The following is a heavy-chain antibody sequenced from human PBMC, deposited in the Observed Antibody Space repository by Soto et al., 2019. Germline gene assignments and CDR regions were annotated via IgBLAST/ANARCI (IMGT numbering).Heavy chain of an antibody. D-gene: IGHD5-12*01. CDR3: ARRNLVATSPYDY. J-gene: IGHJ4*02. Sequence: QLQLQESGPGLVKPSETLSLTCTVSGGSISSSSYYWGWIRQPPGKGLEWIGSIYYSGSTYYNPSLKIRVTISVDTSKNQFSLKLSTVTAAYTAVYYCARRNLVATSPYDYWGQGTLVTVSS. CDR2: IYYSGST. CDR1: GGSISSSSYY. V-gene: IGHV4-39*01.